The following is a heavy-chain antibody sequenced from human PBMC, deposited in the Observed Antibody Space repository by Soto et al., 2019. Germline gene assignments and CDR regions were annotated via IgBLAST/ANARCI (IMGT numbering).Heavy chain of an antibody. CDR1: GFTASSNY. D-gene: IGHD3-10*01. CDR3: ARVFVFGGPGRGFDL. J-gene: IGHJ5*02. V-gene: IGHV3-53*01. CDR2: IYSGDNT. Sequence: GGSLRLSCAASGFTASSNYMSWVRQAPGKGLEWVSGIYSGDNTYYADSVKGRFTISRHNSKNTLYLQMNSLRVEDTAVYYCARVFVFGGPGRGFDLWGQGTLVTVSS.